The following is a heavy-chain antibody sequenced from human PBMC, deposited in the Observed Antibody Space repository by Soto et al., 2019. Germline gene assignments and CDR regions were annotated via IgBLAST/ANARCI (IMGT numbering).Heavy chain of an antibody. D-gene: IGHD4-17*01. CDR3: ARDLNNALDYGSY. J-gene: IGHJ4*02. CDR2: ISYDGSNK. V-gene: IGHV3-30-3*01. Sequence: PGGSLRLSCAAPGFTFSSYAMHWVRQAPGKGLEWVAVISYDGSNKYYADSVKGRFTISRDNSKNALYLQMNSLRAEDTAVYYCARDLNNALDYGSYWGQGTLVTVSS. CDR1: GFTFSSYA.